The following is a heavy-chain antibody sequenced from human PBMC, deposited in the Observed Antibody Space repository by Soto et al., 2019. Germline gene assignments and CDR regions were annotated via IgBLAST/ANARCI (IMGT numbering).Heavy chain of an antibody. V-gene: IGHV3-23*01. CDR2: ISGSGGST. CDR3: ATRLYGDYEPRDPAEEYFDY. J-gene: IGHJ4*02. D-gene: IGHD4-17*01. Sequence: GGSLRLSCAASGFTFSSYAMSWVRQAPGKGLEWVSAISGSGGSTYYADSVKGRFTISRDNSKNTLYLQMNSLRAEDTAVYYCATRLYGDYEPRDPAEEYFDYWGQGTLVTVSS. CDR1: GFTFSSYA.